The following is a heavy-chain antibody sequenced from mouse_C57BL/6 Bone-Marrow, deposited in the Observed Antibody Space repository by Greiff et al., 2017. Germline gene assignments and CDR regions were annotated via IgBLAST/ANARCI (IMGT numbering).Heavy chain of an antibody. CDR3: ARGITTVVGTY. CDR2: IYPRSGNT. CDR1: GYTFTSYG. Sequence: VKLQESGAELARPGASVKLSCKASGYTFTSYGISWVKQRTGQGLEWIGEIYPRSGNTYYNEKFKGKATLTADKSSSTAYMELRSLTSEDSAVYFCARGITTVVGTYWGQGTTLTVSS. D-gene: IGHD1-1*01. V-gene: IGHV1-81*01. J-gene: IGHJ2*01.